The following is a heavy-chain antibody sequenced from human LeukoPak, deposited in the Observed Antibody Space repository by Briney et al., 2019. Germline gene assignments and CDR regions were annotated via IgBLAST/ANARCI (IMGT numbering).Heavy chain of an antibody. Sequence: SQTLSLTCTVSGGSISSGGYYWSWIRQHPGKGPEWIGFIYYSGSTYYNPSLKSRVTFSVDTSKNQFSPKLSSVNAADTAVYYCARAVYDYIWGSYRFDYWGQGTLVIVSS. CDR2: IYYSGST. D-gene: IGHD3-16*02. CDR1: GGSISSGGYY. J-gene: IGHJ4*02. V-gene: IGHV4-31*03. CDR3: ARAVYDYIWGSYRFDY.